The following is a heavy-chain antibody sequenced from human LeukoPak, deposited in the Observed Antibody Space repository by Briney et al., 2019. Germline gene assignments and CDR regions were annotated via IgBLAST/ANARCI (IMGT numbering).Heavy chain of an antibody. Sequence: SETLSLTCTVSGGSISSYYWSWIRQPPGKGLEWIGYIYYSGSTNYNPSLKSRVTISVDTSKNQFSLKLSSVTAADTAVYYCARGMGYYDSSGYFDYWGQGALVTVSS. CDR1: GGSISSYY. J-gene: IGHJ4*02. CDR2: IYYSGST. V-gene: IGHV4-59*08. CDR3: ARGMGYYDSSGYFDY. D-gene: IGHD3-22*01.